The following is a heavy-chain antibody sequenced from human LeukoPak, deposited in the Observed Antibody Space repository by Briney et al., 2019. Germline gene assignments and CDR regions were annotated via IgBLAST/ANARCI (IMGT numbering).Heavy chain of an antibody. Sequence: SQTLSLTCAISGDSVSSNSAAWNWIRQSPSRGLEWLGRTYYRSKWYNDYAVSVKSRITINPDTSKNQFSLQLNSVTPEDTAVYYCARDVTSLGLAAAVPSTRYYYYGMDVWGQGTTVTVSS. D-gene: IGHD6-25*01. CDR1: GDSVSSNSAA. CDR3: ARDVTSLGLAAAVPSTRYYYYGMDV. V-gene: IGHV6-1*01. CDR2: TYYRSKWYN. J-gene: IGHJ6*02.